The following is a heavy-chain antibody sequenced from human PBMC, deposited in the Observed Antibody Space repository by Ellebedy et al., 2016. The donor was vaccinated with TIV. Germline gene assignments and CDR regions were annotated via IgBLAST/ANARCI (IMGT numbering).Heavy chain of an antibody. D-gene: IGHD4-11*01. J-gene: IGHJ4*02. CDR2: VFHSGVT. Sequence: MPSETLSLTCAVSGGSINSDKWWCWVRQPPGKGLEWIGEVFHSGVTDYSPSLKSRVTISADKSNNQLSLRLSSVTAADTAVYFCARTSGDYSYVGGYYFDYWGRGALVTVSS. V-gene: IGHV4-4*02. CDR3: ARTSGDYSYVGGYYFDY. CDR1: GGSINSDKW.